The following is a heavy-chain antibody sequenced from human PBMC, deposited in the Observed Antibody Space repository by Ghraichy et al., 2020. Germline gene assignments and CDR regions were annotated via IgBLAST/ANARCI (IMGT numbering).Heavy chain of an antibody. Sequence: GGSLRLSCSASGFTFSNYAMHWVRQAPGKGLEYVSAVSSNGGSTYYADSVKGRFTVSRDNSKNTLFLQMSSLRAEDTAVYYCVKDPRTWNYAGTFDYWGQGTLVTVSS. V-gene: IGHV3-64D*06. CDR3: VKDPRTWNYAGTFDY. D-gene: IGHD1-7*01. CDR2: VSSNGGST. CDR1: GFTFSNYA. J-gene: IGHJ4*02.